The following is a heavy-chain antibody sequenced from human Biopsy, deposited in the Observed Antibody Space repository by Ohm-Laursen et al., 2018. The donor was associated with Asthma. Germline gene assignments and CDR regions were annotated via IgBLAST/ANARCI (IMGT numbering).Heavy chain of an antibody. CDR2: AISIYGTT. V-gene: IGHV1-69*13. Sequence: ASVKVSCKSHGDILSSFGIKWVRKAPGQGLEWMGGAISIYGTTHTAQKFQGRVTITADDSTSTAYMELTSLRKEDTAVYYCARGAYYGNGRHHNGLDVWGQGTPVTVSS. J-gene: IGHJ6*02. CDR3: ARGAYYGNGRHHNGLDV. D-gene: IGHD4-11*01. CDR1: GDILSSFG.